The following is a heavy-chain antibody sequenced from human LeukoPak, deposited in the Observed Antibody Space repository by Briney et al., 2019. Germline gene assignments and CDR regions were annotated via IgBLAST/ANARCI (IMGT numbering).Heavy chain of an antibody. CDR3: AREILTGYAFDI. CDR2: IWYDGSNK. Sequence: GRSLRLSCAASGFTFSSYGMQWVRQAPGKGLEWVAVIWYDGSNKYYADSVKGRFTVSRDNSKNTLYLQMNSLRAEDTALYYCAREILTGYAFDIWGQGTMVTVSS. J-gene: IGHJ3*02. V-gene: IGHV3-33*01. D-gene: IGHD7-27*01. CDR1: GFTFSSYG.